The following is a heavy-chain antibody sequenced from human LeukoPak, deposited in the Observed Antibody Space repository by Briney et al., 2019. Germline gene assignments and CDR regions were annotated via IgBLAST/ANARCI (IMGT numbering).Heavy chain of an antibody. J-gene: IGHJ4*02. CDR1: GYTFTGYY. CDR3: ARVRQYYDILTGYYIASPFDY. V-gene: IGHV1-2*02. D-gene: IGHD3-9*01. CDR2: INPNSGGT. Sequence: APVKVSCKASGYTFTGYYMHWVRQAPGQGLEWMGWINPNSGGTNYAQKFQGRVTMTRDTSISTAYMELSRLRSDDTAVYYCARVRQYYDILTGYYIASPFDYWGQGTLVTVSS.